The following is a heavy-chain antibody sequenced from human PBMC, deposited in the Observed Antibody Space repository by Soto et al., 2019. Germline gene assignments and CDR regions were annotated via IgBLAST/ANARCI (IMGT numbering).Heavy chain of an antibody. J-gene: IGHJ4*02. D-gene: IGHD4-4*01. V-gene: IGHV2-5*01. Sequence: QITLKESGPTLVKPTQTLTLTCTFSGFSLTTDGVGVDWIRQPPGKALEWLGRIYWNDEKRYRPSLQSRLTITKDTSRNQVVLTMTNMDPVDTATYYCAHRTTVTSGINWGQGTLVTVSS. CDR3: AHRTTVTSGIN. CDR2: IYWNDEK. CDR1: GFSLTTDGVG.